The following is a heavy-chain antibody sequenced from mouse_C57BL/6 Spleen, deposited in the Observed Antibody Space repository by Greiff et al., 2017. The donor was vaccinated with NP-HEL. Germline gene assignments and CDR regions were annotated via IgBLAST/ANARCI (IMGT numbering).Heavy chain of an antibody. CDR1: GYSFTSYY. Sequence: VQLQQSGPELVKPGASVKISCKASGYSFTSYYIHWVKQRPGQGLEWIGWIYPGSGNTKYNEKFKGKATLTADTSSSTAYMQLSSLTSEDSAVYYCARGVDDYGSSHYDWFAYWGQGTLVTVSA. CDR2: IYPGSGNT. J-gene: IGHJ3*01. V-gene: IGHV1-66*01. CDR3: ARGVDDYGSSHYDWFAY. D-gene: IGHD1-1*01.